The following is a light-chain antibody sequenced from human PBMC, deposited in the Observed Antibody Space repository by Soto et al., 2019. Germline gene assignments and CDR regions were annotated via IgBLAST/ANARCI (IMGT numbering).Light chain of an antibody. CDR3: QQYNSYSPT. CDR2: KEY. J-gene: IGKJ1*01. CDR1: QSISVW. V-gene: IGKV1-5*03. Sequence: DIQRAQPPSTLSASVGGRVTIACRVSQSISVWLAWYQEKAGKAPNRLIYKEYRLESGVPSRFSGSGTETEFTLTISGLQPGDSATYSCQQYNSYSPTFGQGTKVDI.